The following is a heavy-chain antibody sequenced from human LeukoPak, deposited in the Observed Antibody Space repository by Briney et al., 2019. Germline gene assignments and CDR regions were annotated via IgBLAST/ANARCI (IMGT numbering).Heavy chain of an antibody. CDR1: GFTVSSNY. D-gene: IGHD3-22*01. CDR2: IYSGGST. J-gene: IGHJ3*02. CDR3: ARAGYYDSSGLFGAFDI. V-gene: IGHV3-66*02. Sequence: GGSLRLSCAASGFTVSSNYMSWVRQAPGKGLEWVSAIYSGGSTYYADSVKGRFTISRDNSKNTLYLQMNSLRAEDTAVYYCARAGYYDSSGLFGAFDIWGQGTMVTVSS.